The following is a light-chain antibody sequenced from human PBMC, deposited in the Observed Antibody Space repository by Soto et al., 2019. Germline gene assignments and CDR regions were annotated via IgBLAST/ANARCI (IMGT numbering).Light chain of an antibody. CDR3: AVWDDSLNGYV. V-gene: IGLV1-44*01. J-gene: IGLJ1*01. CDR2: SNN. CDR1: SSNIGSNT. Sequence: QSVLTQPPSASGTPGQRVTISCSGSSSNIGSNTVNWYQQLPGAAPKLLIQSNNQRPSGVPDRFSGSQSATSASLAISGLQSEDEADYYCAVWDDSLNGYVFGTGTKLTVL.